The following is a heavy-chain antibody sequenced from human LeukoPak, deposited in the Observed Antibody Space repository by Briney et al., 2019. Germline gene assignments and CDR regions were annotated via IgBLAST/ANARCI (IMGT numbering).Heavy chain of an antibody. J-gene: IGHJ3*02. CDR1: GFTVSSNY. CDR3: ARGRVGATTGAGAFDI. CDR2: IYSGGST. Sequence: GGSLRLSCAASGFTVSSNYMSWVRQAPGKGLEGVSVIYSGGSTYYADSVKGRFTISRDNSKNTLYLQMNSLRAEDTAVYYCARGRVGATTGAGAFDIWGQGTMVTVSS. V-gene: IGHV3-53*01. D-gene: IGHD1-26*01.